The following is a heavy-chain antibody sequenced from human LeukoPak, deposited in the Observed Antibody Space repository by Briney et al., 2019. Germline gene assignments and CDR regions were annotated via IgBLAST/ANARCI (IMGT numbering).Heavy chain of an antibody. D-gene: IGHD2-2*01. Sequence: TSETLSLTCTVSGGSISSSSYYWGWIRQPPGKGLEWIGSIYYSGSTYYNPSLKSRVTISVDTSKNQFSLKLSSVTAADTAVYYCARPHLYQLPQTSYYFDYWGQGTLVTVSS. V-gene: IGHV4-39*01. CDR3: ARPHLYQLPQTSYYFDY. CDR1: GGSISSSSYY. CDR2: IYYSGST. J-gene: IGHJ4*02.